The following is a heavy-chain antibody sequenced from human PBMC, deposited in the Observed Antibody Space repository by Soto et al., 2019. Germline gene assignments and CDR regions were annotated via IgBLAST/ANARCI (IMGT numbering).Heavy chain of an antibody. Sequence: QVQLVESGGGVVQPGRSLRLSCAASGFTFSSYGMHWVRQAPGKGLEWVAVISYDGSNKYYADSVKGGFTISRDNSKNTLYLQMNSLRAEDTAVYYCATPLRFLEWLLGGFGYWGQGTLVTVSS. D-gene: IGHD3-3*01. CDR3: ATPLRFLEWLLGGFGY. CDR2: ISYDGSNK. V-gene: IGHV3-30*03. J-gene: IGHJ4*02. CDR1: GFTFSSYG.